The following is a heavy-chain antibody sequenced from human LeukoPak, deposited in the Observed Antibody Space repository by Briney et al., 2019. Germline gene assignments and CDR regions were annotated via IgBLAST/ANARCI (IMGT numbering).Heavy chain of an antibody. V-gene: IGHV3-21*01. CDR3: ARDGGTSSSGYFF. D-gene: IGHD3-22*01. CDR2: ISSSSSYI. Sequence: GGSLRLSCAASGFTFSSYSMNWVRQAPGKGLEWVSSISSSSSYIYYADSVKGRFTISRDNVKNSLYLQMNSLRAEDTAVYYCARDGGTSSSGYFFWGQGTLVTVSS. J-gene: IGHJ4*02. CDR1: GFTFSSYS.